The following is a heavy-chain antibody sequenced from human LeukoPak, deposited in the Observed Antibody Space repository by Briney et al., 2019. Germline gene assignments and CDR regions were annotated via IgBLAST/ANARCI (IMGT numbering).Heavy chain of an antibody. V-gene: IGHV3-30-3*01. Sequence: GGSLRLSCAASGFTFSSYAMHWVRQAPGKGLEWVAVISYDGSNKYYADSVKGRFTISRDNSKNTLYLQMNSLRAEDTAVYYCAKDRPPNVVVPAAISHWGQGTLVTVSS. CDR1: GFTFSSYA. CDR3: AKDRPPNVVVPAAISH. J-gene: IGHJ4*02. CDR2: ISYDGSNK. D-gene: IGHD2-2*01.